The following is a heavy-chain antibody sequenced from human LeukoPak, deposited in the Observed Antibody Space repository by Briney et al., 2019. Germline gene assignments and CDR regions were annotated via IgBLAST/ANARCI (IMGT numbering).Heavy chain of an antibody. Sequence: GGSLRLSCAASGFTFSDYYMSWIRQAPGKGLEWVSYISSSGSTIYYADSVKGRFTISRDNAKNSLYLQMNSLRAEDTAVYYCAREKGYCSGGSCYRGHNWFDPWGQGTLVTVSS. D-gene: IGHD2-15*01. CDR3: AREKGYCSGGSCYRGHNWFDP. CDR2: ISSSGSTI. CDR1: GFTFSDYY. J-gene: IGHJ5*02. V-gene: IGHV3-11*01.